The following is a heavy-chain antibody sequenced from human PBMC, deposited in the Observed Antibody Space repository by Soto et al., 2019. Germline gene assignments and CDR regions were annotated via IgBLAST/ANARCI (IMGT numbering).Heavy chain of an antibody. D-gene: IGHD6-13*01. J-gene: IGHJ4*02. CDR3: ARGEYSSSWYYFDY. Sequence: QVQLQESGPGLVKPSETLSLTCTVSGGSISSYYWSWIRQPPGKGLEWIGYIYYSGSTNYNPSLKSRVTISVDTSKNQFSLKLSSVTAADTAVYYCARGEYSSSWYYFDYWGQGTLVTVSS. CDR2: IYYSGST. V-gene: IGHV4-59*01. CDR1: GGSISSYY.